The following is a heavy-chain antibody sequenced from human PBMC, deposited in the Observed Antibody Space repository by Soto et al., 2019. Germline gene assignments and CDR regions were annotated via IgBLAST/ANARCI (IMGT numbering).Heavy chain of an antibody. D-gene: IGHD5-12*01. CDR2: TYYRSKWYN. V-gene: IGHV6-1*01. CDR3: ARDRRSGYSGYDDGYYFDY. Sequence: SQTLSLTCAISGDSVSSNSAAWNWIRQSPSRGLEWLGRTYYRSKWYNDYAVSVKSRITINPDTSKNQFYLQLNSLTPEDTAVYYCARDRRSGYSGYDDGYYFDYWGQGTLVTVSS. CDR1: GDSVSSNSAA. J-gene: IGHJ4*02.